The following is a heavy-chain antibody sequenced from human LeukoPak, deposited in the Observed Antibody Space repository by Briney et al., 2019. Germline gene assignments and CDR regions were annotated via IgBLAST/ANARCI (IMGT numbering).Heavy chain of an antibody. Sequence: MASETLSLTCSVSGGSISSYYWSWIRQSPEKGLEWIAYIYYSGYTSYNPSLKGRVTISVDMSKNHFSLSLNSVTAADTAVYYCAKHLTGAPYYGVDVWGQGTTVIVSS. V-gene: IGHV4-59*08. D-gene: IGHD3-9*01. CDR3: AKHLTGAPYYGVDV. CDR2: IYYSGYT. CDR1: GGSISSYY. J-gene: IGHJ6*02.